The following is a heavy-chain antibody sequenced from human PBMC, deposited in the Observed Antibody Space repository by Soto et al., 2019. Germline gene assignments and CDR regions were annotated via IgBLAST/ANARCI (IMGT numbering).Heavy chain of an antibody. CDR3: ASYDCGDSPAFDY. J-gene: IGHJ4*02. V-gene: IGHV3-73*01. D-gene: IGHD4-17*01. Sequence: EVRLVESGGDLAQPGGSLKLSCAASGFTFSGSAMHWVRQASGKGLEWVGRIRSKGNRYATAYAASVKGRFTISRDDSKNMAYLQMNSLKTEDTAVYYCASYDCGDSPAFDYWGQGTLVTVSS. CDR1: GFTFSGSA. CDR2: IRSKGNRYAT.